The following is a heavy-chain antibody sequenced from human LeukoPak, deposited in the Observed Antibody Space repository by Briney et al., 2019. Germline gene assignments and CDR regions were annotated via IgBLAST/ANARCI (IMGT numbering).Heavy chain of an antibody. D-gene: IGHD5-18*01. Sequence: PSETLSLTCAVYGGALSGYYWRWLRQPPGKGLEWIGEINHSGSTNYDPSLKSRVTISVDTSKNQFSLKLSSVTAADTAVYYCARGPPNTATDYWGQGTLVTVSS. CDR2: INHSGST. V-gene: IGHV4-34*01. J-gene: IGHJ4*02. CDR3: ARGPPNTATDY. CDR1: GGALSGYY.